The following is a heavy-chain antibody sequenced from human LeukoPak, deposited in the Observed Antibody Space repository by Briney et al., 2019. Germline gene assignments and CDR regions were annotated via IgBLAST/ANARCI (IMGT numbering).Heavy chain of an antibody. CDR1: GFTFSNYN. V-gene: IGHV3-48*01. CDR3: AKGWGGSHGSDYYYMDV. D-gene: IGHD5-12*01. Sequence: GGSLRLSCAASGFTFSNYNMNWVRQAPGKGLEWVSYISSSSSTIYYADSGEGRFTISRDNAKNSLYLQMNSLRAEDTAVYYCAKGWGGSHGSDYYYMDVWGKGTTVTVSS. J-gene: IGHJ6*03. CDR2: ISSSSSTI.